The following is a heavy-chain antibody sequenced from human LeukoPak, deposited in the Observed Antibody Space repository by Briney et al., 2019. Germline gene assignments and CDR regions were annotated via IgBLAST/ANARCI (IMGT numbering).Heavy chain of an antibody. V-gene: IGHV3-20*04. CDR3: ARERVTTRAFDI. D-gene: IGHD4-17*01. CDR1: GFTFDDYG. Sequence: GGSLRLSCAAPGFTFDDYGMSWVRQAPGKGLEWVSGINWSGRTTGYADSVKGRFTISRDNAKNSLYLQMNSLRAEDTALYYCARERVTTRAFDIWGQGTMVTVSS. CDR2: INWSGRTT. J-gene: IGHJ3*02.